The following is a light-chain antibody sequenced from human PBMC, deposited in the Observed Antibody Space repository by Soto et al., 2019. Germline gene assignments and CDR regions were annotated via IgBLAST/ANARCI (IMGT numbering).Light chain of an antibody. V-gene: IGKV1-5*03. J-gene: IGKJ1*01. Sequence: DIQMTQSPSNLSASVGDRVTITCRASQSISSWLAWYQQKPGKAPKLLIYMASSLESGVPSRFSGSGSGTEFTLTISSLQPDDFATYYCQQYNSHRTFGQGTKVDIK. CDR2: MAS. CDR1: QSISSW. CDR3: QQYNSHRT.